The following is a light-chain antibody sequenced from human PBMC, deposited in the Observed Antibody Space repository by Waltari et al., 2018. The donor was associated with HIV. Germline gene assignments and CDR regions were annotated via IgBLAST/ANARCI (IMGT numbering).Light chain of an antibody. CDR3: HQYGSSPRT. CDR2: GAS. V-gene: IGKV3-20*01. CDR1: KSLNSTY. Sequence: EIELTQSPGTLSLSPGERATLACRASKSLNSTYLAWYQQQPGPTPRLLIYGASSRAIGIPDRFSGSGSGTDFTLTISRLEPGDFAVYYCHQYGSSPRTFGQGTKVDIK. J-gene: IGKJ1*01.